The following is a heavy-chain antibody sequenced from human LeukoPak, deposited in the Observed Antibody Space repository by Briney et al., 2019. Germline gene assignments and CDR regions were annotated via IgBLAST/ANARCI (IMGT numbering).Heavy chain of an antibody. CDR3: TTVDYGDLTPAASSDY. V-gene: IGHV3-15*01. D-gene: IGHD4-17*01. CDR1: GFSHSKVW. Sequence: GGPLRLSCTASGFSHSKVWMLWLRQPPGQGREWGGHIKNKSDGGTTVYVAPVRDRFTISRDDSGDTLYLQMNSLKIEDTAVYYCTTVDYGDLTPAASSDYWGQGTLVTVSS. CDR2: IKNKSDGGTT. J-gene: IGHJ4*02.